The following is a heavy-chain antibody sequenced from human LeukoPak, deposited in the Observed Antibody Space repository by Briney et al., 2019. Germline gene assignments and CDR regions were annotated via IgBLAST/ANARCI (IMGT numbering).Heavy chain of an antibody. CDR3: ARATLILRVRGVKKGNWFDP. J-gene: IGHJ5*02. V-gene: IGHV4-34*01. CDR1: GGSFSGYY. CDR2: INHSGST. D-gene: IGHD3-10*01. Sequence: PSETLSLTCAVYGGSFSGYYWSWIRQPPGKGLEWIGEINHSGSTNYNPSLKSRVTISVDTSKNQFSLKLSSVTAADTAVYYCARATLILRVRGVKKGNWFDPWGQGTLVTVSS.